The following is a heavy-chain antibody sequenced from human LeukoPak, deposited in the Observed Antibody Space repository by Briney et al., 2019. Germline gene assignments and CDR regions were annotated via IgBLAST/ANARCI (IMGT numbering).Heavy chain of an antibody. CDR2: IKLDGSEK. J-gene: IGHJ4*02. CDR3: ARDQYDTWSRRGNFDS. D-gene: IGHD3/OR15-3a*01. Sequence: PGGSLRLSCVASGFGFGKYWMSWVRQAPGKGLEWVANIKLDGSEKNYVDSVKGRFTISRDNTKNSLYLQMNSLRAEDTAVFYCARDQYDTWSRRGNFDSWGQGTLVIVSS. CDR1: GFGFGKYW. V-gene: IGHV3-7*03.